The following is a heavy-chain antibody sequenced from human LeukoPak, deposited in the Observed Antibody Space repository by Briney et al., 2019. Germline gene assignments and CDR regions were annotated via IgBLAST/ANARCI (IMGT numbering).Heavy chain of an antibody. Sequence: GGSLRLSCAASRFTFSTYWMHWVRQAPGKGLVWVSRIHSDGSSTSYADSVKRRFTISRDNAKNTLYLQMNSLRAEDTAVYYCARENKWLPTSDAFDIWGQGTMVTVSS. V-gene: IGHV3-74*01. CDR3: ARENKWLPTSDAFDI. CDR1: RFTFSTYW. D-gene: IGHD3-22*01. CDR2: IHSDGSST. J-gene: IGHJ3*02.